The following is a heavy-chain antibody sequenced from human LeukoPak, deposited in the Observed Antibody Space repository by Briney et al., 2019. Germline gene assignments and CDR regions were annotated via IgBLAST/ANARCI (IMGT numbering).Heavy chain of an antibody. CDR2: IKSKTDGGTT. V-gene: IGHV3-15*01. Sequence: GGSLRLSCAASGXTFSNAWMSWVRQAPGKGLEWVGRIKSKTDGGTTDYAAPVKGRFTISRDDSKNTLYLQMNSLKTEDTAVYYCTTYYYDSSGYPDYWGQGTLVTVSS. J-gene: IGHJ4*02. D-gene: IGHD3-22*01. CDR1: GXTFSNAW. CDR3: TTYYYDSSGYPDY.